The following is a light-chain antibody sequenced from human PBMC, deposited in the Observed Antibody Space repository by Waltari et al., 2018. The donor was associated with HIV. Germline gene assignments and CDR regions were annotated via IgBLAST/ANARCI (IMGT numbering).Light chain of an antibody. Sequence: QSALAQPPSVSGSPGQSLTISCTGNNNDISRSNLVSRSQKHPDRAPKLILYEDTKRPSGISSRFSGSKSRRTASLTISGLQAEDEADYYCCSYATGSTWVFGGGTKLTVL. CDR2: EDT. CDR1: NNDISRSNL. V-gene: IGLV2-23*01. CDR3: CSYATGSTWV. J-gene: IGLJ3*02.